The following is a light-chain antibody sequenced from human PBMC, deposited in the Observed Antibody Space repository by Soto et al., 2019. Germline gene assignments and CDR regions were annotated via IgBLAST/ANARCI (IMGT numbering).Light chain of an antibody. V-gene: IGKV3D-20*02. J-gene: IGKJ5*01. Sequence: EIVMTQSPTILSVSPGERATLSSRASQSVSSNLAWYQQKPGQAPRILIYDASSRATGIPDRFSGGGSGTDFTLTISRLEPEDFAVYYCQQRSNWPTFGQGTRLEI. CDR2: DAS. CDR1: QSVSSN. CDR3: QQRSNWPT.